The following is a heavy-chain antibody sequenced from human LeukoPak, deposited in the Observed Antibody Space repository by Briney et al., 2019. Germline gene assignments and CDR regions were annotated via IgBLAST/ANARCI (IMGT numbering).Heavy chain of an antibody. CDR2: ISAYNGNT. J-gene: IGHJ4*02. CDR1: GYTFTSYG. Sequence: ASVKVSCKASGYTFTSYGISWVRQAPGQGLEWMGWISAYNGNTNYAQKLQGRVTMTTDTSTSTAYMELRRLRSDDTAVYYCARFLWSDESSGYYDYWGQGTLVTVSS. D-gene: IGHD3-22*01. V-gene: IGHV1-18*01. CDR3: ARFLWSDESSGYYDY.